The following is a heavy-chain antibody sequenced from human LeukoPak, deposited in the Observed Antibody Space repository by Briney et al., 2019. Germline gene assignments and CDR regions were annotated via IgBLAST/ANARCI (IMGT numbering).Heavy chain of an antibody. V-gene: IGHV3-48*03. Sequence: GGCLRLSCAASGFTFSSYEMNWVRQAPGKGLEWVSYISSSGSTTYYADSMKGRFTISRDNAKNSLYLQMNSLRAEDTAVYYCSTHRREPTKVRWFDSWGQGTLVTVSS. CDR2: ISSSGSTT. J-gene: IGHJ5*01. D-gene: IGHD1-26*01. CDR3: STHRREPTKVRWFDS. CDR1: GFTFSSYE.